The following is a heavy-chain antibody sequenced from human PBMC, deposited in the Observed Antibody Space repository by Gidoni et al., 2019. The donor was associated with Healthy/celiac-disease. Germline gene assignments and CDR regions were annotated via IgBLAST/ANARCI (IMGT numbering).Heavy chain of an antibody. CDR1: GFTFDDYA. J-gene: IGHJ4*02. CDR3: AKGTYYYDSSGYFRDYFDY. V-gene: IGHV3-9*01. Sequence: EVQLLESGGGLVQPGRSLRLSCAASGFTFDDYAMHWVRQAPGKGLEWVSGISWNSGSIGYADSVKGRFTISRDNAKNSLYLQMNSLRAEDTALYYCAKGTYYYDSSGYFRDYFDYWGQGTLVTVSS. CDR2: ISWNSGSI. D-gene: IGHD3-22*01.